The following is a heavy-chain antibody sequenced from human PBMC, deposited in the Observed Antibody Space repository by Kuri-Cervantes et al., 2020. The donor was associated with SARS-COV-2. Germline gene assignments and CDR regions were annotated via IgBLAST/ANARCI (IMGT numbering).Heavy chain of an antibody. J-gene: IGHJ6*02. Sequence: GGSLRLSCAASGFTFSSYAMSWVRQAPGKGLEWVSAISGSGGSTYYADSVKGRFTTSRDNSKNTLYLQMNSLRAEDTAVYYCAKGDYCSSTSCYSYYYYGMDVWGQGTTVTVSS. V-gene: IGHV3-23*01. CDR3: AKGDYCSSTSCYSYYYYGMDV. D-gene: IGHD2-2*01. CDR1: GFTFSSYA. CDR2: ISGSGGST.